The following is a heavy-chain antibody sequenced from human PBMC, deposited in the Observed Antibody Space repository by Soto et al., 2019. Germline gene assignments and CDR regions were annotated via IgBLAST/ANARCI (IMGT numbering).Heavy chain of an antibody. CDR2: IVPMFGTA. Sequence: SVKVSCKASGGTFSDHAISWVRQAPGEGLEWMGGIVPMFGTANYAQKFEGRVTTTADKSTNTAYMELSSLTSEDTAVYYCARGDDFDYYYGVDVWGQGTTVTAP. CDR3: ARGDDFDYYYGVDV. J-gene: IGHJ6*02. D-gene: IGHD3-16*01. CDR1: GGTFSDHA. V-gene: IGHV1-69*06.